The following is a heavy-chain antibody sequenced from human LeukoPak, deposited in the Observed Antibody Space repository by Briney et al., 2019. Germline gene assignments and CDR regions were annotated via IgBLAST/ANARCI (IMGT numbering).Heavy chain of an antibody. V-gene: IGHV3-30-3*01. CDR2: ISYDGSNK. Sequence: GRSLRLSCAASGFTFSSYAMHWVRQAPGKGLEWVAVISYDGSNKYYADSVKGRFTISRDNSKNTLYLQMNSLRAEDTAVYYCARDGYDFWSGSSHYYYYYMDVWGKGTTVTVSS. CDR3: ARDGYDFWSGSSHYYYYYMDV. CDR1: GFTFSSYA. J-gene: IGHJ6*03. D-gene: IGHD3-3*01.